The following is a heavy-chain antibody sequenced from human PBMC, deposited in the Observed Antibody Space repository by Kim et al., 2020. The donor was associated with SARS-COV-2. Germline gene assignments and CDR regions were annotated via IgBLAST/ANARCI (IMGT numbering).Heavy chain of an antibody. CDR2: FDPEDGET. V-gene: IGHV1-24*01. CDR1: GYTLTELS. Sequence: ASVKVSCKVSGYTLTELSMHWVRQAPGKGLEWMGGFDPEDGETIYAQKFQGRVTMTEDTSTDTAYMELSSLRSEDTAVYYCVTGTAVAGAPYPYYYYYYGMDVWGQGNTVTVSS. D-gene: IGHD6-19*01. CDR3: VTGTAVAGAPYPYYYYYYGMDV. J-gene: IGHJ6*02.